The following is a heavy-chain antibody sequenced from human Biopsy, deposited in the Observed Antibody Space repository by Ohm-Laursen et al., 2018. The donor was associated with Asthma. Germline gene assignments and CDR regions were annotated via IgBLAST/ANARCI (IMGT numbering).Heavy chain of an antibody. J-gene: IGHJ6*02. Sequence: TLSLTCPVSGGSISRDYWSWIRQPPGKGLEWIGEIYHSGPTNYNPSLKSRVTISVDKSKNQFSPKLTSVTAADTAVYYCAKIYDRLVLYGMDVWGQGTTVTVSS. D-gene: IGHD6-19*01. V-gene: IGHV4-59*12. CDR3: AKIYDRLVLYGMDV. CDR2: IYHSGPT. CDR1: GGSISRDY.